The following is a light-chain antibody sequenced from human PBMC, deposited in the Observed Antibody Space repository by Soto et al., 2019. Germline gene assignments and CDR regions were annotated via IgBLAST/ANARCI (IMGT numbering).Light chain of an antibody. V-gene: IGKV3-15*01. CDR2: GAS. Sequence: EIVMTQSPGTLSVSPGDGATLSCRASQSVSSNLAWYQQKPGQAPRLLISGASTRATGIPARFSGSGSGTEFTLTISSLQSEDFAVYYCQQYNNWPPMFGQGTKVDI. CDR1: QSVSSN. J-gene: IGKJ1*01. CDR3: QQYNNWPPM.